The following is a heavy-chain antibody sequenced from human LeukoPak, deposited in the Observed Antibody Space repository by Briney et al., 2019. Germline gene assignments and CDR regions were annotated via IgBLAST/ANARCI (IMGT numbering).Heavy chain of an antibody. D-gene: IGHD1-26*01. V-gene: IGHV1-69*04. Sequence: SVKVSCKASGGTFSSYAISWVRQAPGQGLEWMGRIIPILGIANYAQKFQGRVTITADKSTSTAYMELSSLRSEDTAVYYCAREEGGYPSGSMFYWGQGTLVTVSS. CDR1: GGTFSSYA. CDR3: AREEGGYPSGSMFY. CDR2: IIPILGIA. J-gene: IGHJ4*02.